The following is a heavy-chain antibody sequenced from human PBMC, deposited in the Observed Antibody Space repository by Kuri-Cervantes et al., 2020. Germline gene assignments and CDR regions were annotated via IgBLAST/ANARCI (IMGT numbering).Heavy chain of an antibody. J-gene: IGHJ3*02. CDR2: ISGSGGST. D-gene: IGHD3-22*01. Sequence: GESLKISCAASGFTFSDYYMSWIRQAPGKGLEWVSAISGSGGSTYYADSVKGRFTISRDNSKNTLYLQMNSLRAEDTAVYYCAKTTYYYDSSGYDDAFDIWGQGTMVTVSS. CDR1: GFTFSDYY. V-gene: IGHV3-23*01. CDR3: AKTTYYYDSSGYDDAFDI.